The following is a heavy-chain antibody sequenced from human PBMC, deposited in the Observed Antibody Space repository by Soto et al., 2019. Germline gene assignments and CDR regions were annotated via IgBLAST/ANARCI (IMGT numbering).Heavy chain of an antibody. Sequence: HPGGSLRLSCAASGFTFSSYWMSWVRQAPGKGLEWVANIKQDGSEKYYVDSVKGRFTISRDNAKNSLYLQMNSLRAEDTAVYYCARGHDAPITIFNWFDPWGQGTLVTVSS. CDR3: ARGHDAPITIFNWFDP. CDR1: GFTFSSYW. D-gene: IGHD3-3*01. CDR2: IKQDGSEK. J-gene: IGHJ5*02. V-gene: IGHV3-7*01.